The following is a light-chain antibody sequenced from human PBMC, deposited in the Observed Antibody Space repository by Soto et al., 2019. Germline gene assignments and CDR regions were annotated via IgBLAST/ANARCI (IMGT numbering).Light chain of an antibody. J-gene: IGKJ1*01. CDR3: QQYNSS. CDR2: KAS. V-gene: IGKV1-5*03. CDR1: QSISSW. Sequence: DIQMTHSPSTLSASVVDRVTITFRASQSISSWLAWYQQKPGKAPKLLIYKASNLESGVPSRFSGSGSGTEFTLTISSLQPDDFATYYCQQYNSSFGQGTKVDIK.